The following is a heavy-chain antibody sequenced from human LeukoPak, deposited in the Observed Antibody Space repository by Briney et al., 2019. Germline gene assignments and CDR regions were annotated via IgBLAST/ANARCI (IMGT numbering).Heavy chain of an antibody. CDR2: IYHSGST. V-gene: IGHV4-38-2*02. J-gene: IGHJ4*02. Sequence: TSETLSLTCTVSGYSISSGYYWGWIRQPPGKGLEWIGSIYHSGSTYYNPSLKSRVTISVDTSKNQFSLKLSSVTAADTAVYYCARQTGSGLFILPGGQGTLVTVSS. D-gene: IGHD3/OR15-3a*01. CDR1: GYSISSGYY. CDR3: ARQTGSGLFILP.